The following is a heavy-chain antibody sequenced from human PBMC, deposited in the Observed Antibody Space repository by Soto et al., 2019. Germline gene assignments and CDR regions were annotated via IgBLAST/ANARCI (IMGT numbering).Heavy chain of an antibody. J-gene: IGHJ5*02. CDR3: AREKGEWFGDLSPHGWLDP. D-gene: IGHD3-10*01. CDR2: IFYTGYT. CDR1: GGSISDHY. V-gene: IGHV4-59*11. Sequence: SETLSLTCTVSGGSISDHYWSWIRQPPGKGLEWIGYIFYTGYTTYNASLKSRATISLDTSRNQFSLRLSSVTAADTAVYYCAREKGEWFGDLSPHGWLDPWSQGTLVTVSS.